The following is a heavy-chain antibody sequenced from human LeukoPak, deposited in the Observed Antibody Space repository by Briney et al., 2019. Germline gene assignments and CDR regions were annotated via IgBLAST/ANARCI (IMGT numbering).Heavy chain of an antibody. D-gene: IGHD3-3*01. CDR3: ARVEDDFWSGYYKGVDY. Sequence: GGSLRLSCAASGFTFSSYAMSWVRQAPGKGLEWVSSISSSSSYIYYADSVKGRFTISRDNAKNSLYLQMNSLRAEDTAVYYCARVEDDFWSGYYKGVDYWGQGTLVTVSS. J-gene: IGHJ4*02. V-gene: IGHV3-21*01. CDR2: ISSSSSYI. CDR1: GFTFSSYA.